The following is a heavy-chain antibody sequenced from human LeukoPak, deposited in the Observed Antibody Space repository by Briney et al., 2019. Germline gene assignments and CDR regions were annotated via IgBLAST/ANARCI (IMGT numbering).Heavy chain of an antibody. CDR1: GGTFSSYA. CDR2: IIPIFGTA. D-gene: IGHD2-15*01. V-gene: IGHV1-69*13. J-gene: IGHJ3*02. Sequence: ASVKVSCKASGGTFSSYAISWVRQAPGQGPEWMGGIIPIFGTANYAQKFQGRVTITADESMSTAYMELSSLRSEDTAVFYCARGDIVGVVAAINGAFDIWGQGTMVSVSS. CDR3: ARGDIVGVVAAINGAFDI.